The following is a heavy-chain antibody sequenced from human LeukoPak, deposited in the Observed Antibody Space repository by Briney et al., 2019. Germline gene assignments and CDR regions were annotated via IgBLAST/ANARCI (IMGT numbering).Heavy chain of an antibody. CDR3: TVPQSGGNWFDP. CDR1: GFTFSDSA. J-gene: IGHJ5*02. CDR2: IRGKGFSDPP. D-gene: IGHD3-16*01. V-gene: IGHV3-73*01. Sequence: PGGSLRLFCAASGFTFSDSAIHWVRQASGKGLEWVGRIRGKGFSDPPAYAASVKDRFTISRDDSESTAYLQMNSLKAEDTAVYYCTVPQSGGNWFDPWGPGTQVTVSS.